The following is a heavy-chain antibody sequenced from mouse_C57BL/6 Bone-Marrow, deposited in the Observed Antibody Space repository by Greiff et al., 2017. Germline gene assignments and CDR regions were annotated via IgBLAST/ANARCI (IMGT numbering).Heavy chain of an antibody. V-gene: IGHV1-42*01. CDR2: INPSTGGT. Sequence: VQLQQSGPELVKPGASVKISCKASGYSFTGYYMNWVKQSPEKSLEWIGEINPSTGGTTYNQKFKAKATLTVDKSSSTAYMQLKSLTSEDSAVYYCARIGEIYYYGSTWYFDVWGTGTTVTVSS. J-gene: IGHJ1*03. CDR1: GYSFTGYY. CDR3: ARIGEIYYYGSTWYFDV. D-gene: IGHD1-1*01.